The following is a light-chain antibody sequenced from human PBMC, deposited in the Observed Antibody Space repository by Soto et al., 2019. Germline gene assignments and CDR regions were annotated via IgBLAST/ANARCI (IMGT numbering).Light chain of an antibody. CDR2: DAS. CDR3: QQYENRPT. Sequence: DLKMTQPPSSLSASVGDRVTITCQASQNINNYLNWYQQKPGRAPKLLIYDASNLEAGVPSRFRGSGSGTDFTFTISRLQPEDIATYYCQQYENRPTFGQGTRLENK. V-gene: IGKV1-33*01. CDR1: QNINNY. J-gene: IGKJ5*01.